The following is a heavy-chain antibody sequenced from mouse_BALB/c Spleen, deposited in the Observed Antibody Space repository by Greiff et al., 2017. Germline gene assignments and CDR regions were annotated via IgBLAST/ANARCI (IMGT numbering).Heavy chain of an antibody. Sequence: EVQLQQSGPGLVKPSQSLSLTCTVTGYSITSDYAWNWIRQFPGNKLEWMGYISYSGSTSYNPSLKSRISITRDTSKNQFFLQLNSVTTEDTATYYCAALRRGAWFAYWGQGTLVTVSA. CDR2: ISYSGST. D-gene: IGHD2-12*01. V-gene: IGHV3-2*02. J-gene: IGHJ3*01. CDR3: AALRRGAWFAY. CDR1: GYSITSDYA.